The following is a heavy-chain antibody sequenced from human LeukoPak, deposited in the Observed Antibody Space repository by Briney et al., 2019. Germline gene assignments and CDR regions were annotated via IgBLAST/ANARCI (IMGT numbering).Heavy chain of an antibody. D-gene: IGHD2-2*01. V-gene: IGHV1-18*04. Sequence: ASVKVSCKASGYTFTGYYLHWVRQAPGQGLEWMGWITSYNGDTNYAQNLQGRVTMTTDTSTTTAYMELRSLRSDDTAVYYCARDVVPARRDYYYGMDVWGQGTTVTVSS. CDR2: ITSYNGDT. CDR1: GYTFTGYY. J-gene: IGHJ6*02. CDR3: ARDVVPARRDYYYGMDV.